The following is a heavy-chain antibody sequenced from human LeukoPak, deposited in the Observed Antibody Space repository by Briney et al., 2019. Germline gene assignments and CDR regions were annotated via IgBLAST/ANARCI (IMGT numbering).Heavy chain of an antibody. Sequence: SSETLSLTCTVSGGSISSYYWSWIRQPPGKGLEWIGYIYYSGSTNYNPSLKSRVTISVDTSKNQFSLKLSSVTAADTAVYYCARRIAAAGFFFDYWGQGTLVTVSS. CDR1: GGSISSYY. V-gene: IGHV4-59*08. CDR2: IYYSGST. D-gene: IGHD6-13*01. J-gene: IGHJ4*02. CDR3: ARRIAAAGFFFDY.